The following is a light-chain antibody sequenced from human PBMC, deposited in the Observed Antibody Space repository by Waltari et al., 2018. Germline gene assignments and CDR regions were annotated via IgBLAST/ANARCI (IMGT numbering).Light chain of an antibody. CDR2: EAT. CDR3: CSYTSSSTPRL. CDR1: SSDVGRYNL. J-gene: IGLJ3*02. V-gene: IGLV2-14*02. Sequence: QSALTQPASVSGSPGQSITISCTWASSDVGRYNLVSWYQQHPGKAPKLIIYEATKRPSGVSDRFSGSKSGYTAALTISGLQADDEAEYYCCSYTSSSTPRLFGGGTKLTVL.